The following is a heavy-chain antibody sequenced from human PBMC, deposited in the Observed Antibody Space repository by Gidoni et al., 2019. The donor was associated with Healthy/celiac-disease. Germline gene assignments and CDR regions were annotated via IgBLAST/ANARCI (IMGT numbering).Heavy chain of an antibody. J-gene: IGHJ3*02. CDR1: GGSISSGGYY. CDR2: IYYSGRT. V-gene: IGHV4-31*03. CDR3: ARSQITMDGPRAFDI. D-gene: IGHD3-10*01. Sequence: QVQLQESGPGLVKPSQTLSLNCTVSGGSISSGGYYWSWIRQHPGKGLEWIGYIYYSGRTYYNPSLKSRVTISVDTSKNQFSLKLSSVTAADTAVYYCARSQITMDGPRAFDIWGQGTMVTVSS.